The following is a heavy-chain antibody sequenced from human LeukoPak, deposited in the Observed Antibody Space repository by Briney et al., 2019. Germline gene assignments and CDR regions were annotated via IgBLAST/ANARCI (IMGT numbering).Heavy chain of an antibody. V-gene: IGHV1-69*05. Sequence: SLKVSCKASGGTFSSYAISWLRQAPGQGLEWMGGIIPIFGTADYAQTLQGSVTITTDESTSTPYMELSSLRSEDTPVYYCARASWGWRSYFQQWGEGTLGTVSS. J-gene: IGHJ1*01. CDR3: ARASWGWRSYFQQ. D-gene: IGHD6-13*01. CDR1: GGTFSSYA. CDR2: IIPIFGTA.